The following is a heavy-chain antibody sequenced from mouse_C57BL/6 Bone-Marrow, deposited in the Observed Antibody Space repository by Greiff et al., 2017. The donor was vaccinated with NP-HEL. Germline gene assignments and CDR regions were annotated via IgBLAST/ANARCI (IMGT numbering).Heavy chain of an antibody. Sequence: QVQLQQPGAELVKPGASVKLSCKASGYTFTSYWMHWVKQRPGQGLEWIGMIHPNSGSTNYNEKFKSKATLTVDKSSSTAYMQLSSLTSEDSAVYYCARRVGVIPPFGYWGQGTTLTVSS. J-gene: IGHJ2*01. D-gene: IGHD1-1*01. V-gene: IGHV1-64*01. CDR1: GYTFTSYW. CDR2: IHPNSGST. CDR3: ARRVGVIPPFGY.